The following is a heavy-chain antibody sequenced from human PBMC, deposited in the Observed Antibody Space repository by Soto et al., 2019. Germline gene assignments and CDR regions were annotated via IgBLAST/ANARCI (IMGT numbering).Heavy chain of an antibody. V-gene: IGHV3-30-3*01. CDR1: GFTFSSYA. CDR3: ARDRITMIVVGYDAFDI. CDR2: ISYDGSNK. Sequence: PGGSLRLSCAASGFTFSSYAMHWVRQAPGKGLEWVAVISYDGSNKYYADSVKGRFTISRDNSKNTLYLQMNSLRAEDTAVYYCARDRITMIVVGYDAFDIWGQGTMVTVSS. D-gene: IGHD3-22*01. J-gene: IGHJ3*02.